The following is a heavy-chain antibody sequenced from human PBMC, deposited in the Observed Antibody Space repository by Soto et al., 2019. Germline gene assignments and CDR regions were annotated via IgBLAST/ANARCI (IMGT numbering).Heavy chain of an antibody. J-gene: IGHJ4*02. CDR3: TKDFYLGVTRIHDY. D-gene: IGHD1-26*01. Sequence: ESVGGVVQPGRSLRLSCAASGFTFSDYGMHWVRQAPGKGLEWVAVISYDGNNKYYADSVKGRFTISRDDSKNTLYLQMNSLRTEDTAVYYCTKDFYLGVTRIHDYWGRGTLVTVSS. CDR1: GFTFSDYG. CDR2: ISYDGNNK. V-gene: IGHV3-30*18.